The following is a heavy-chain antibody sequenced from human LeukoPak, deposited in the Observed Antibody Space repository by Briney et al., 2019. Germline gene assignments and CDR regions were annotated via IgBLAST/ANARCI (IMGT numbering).Heavy chain of an antibody. J-gene: IGHJ3*02. Sequence: QPGGSLRLSCAASGFTFSSYSMNWVRQAPGKGLGWVSYISSSSSTIYYTDSVKGRFTISRDNAKNSLYLQMNSLRAEDTAVYYCAMRSITMIGVDTEAFDIWGQGTMVTVSS. D-gene: IGHD3-22*01. V-gene: IGHV3-48*01. CDR3: AMRSITMIGVDTEAFDI. CDR2: ISSSSSTI. CDR1: GFTFSSYS.